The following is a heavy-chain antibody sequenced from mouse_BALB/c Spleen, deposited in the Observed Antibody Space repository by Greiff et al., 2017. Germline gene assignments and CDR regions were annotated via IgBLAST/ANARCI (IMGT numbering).Heavy chain of an antibody. CDR2: IWAGGST. Sequence: QVQLKESGPGLVAPSQSLSITCTVSGFSLTSYGVHWVRQPPGKGLEWLGVIWAGGSTNYNSALMSRLSISKDNSKSQVFLKMNSLQTDDTAMYYCARDRYGNYDAMDYWGQGTLVTVSA. CDR1: GFSLTSYG. D-gene: IGHD2-10*02. CDR3: ARDRYGNYDAMDY. J-gene: IGHJ3*01. V-gene: IGHV2-9*02.